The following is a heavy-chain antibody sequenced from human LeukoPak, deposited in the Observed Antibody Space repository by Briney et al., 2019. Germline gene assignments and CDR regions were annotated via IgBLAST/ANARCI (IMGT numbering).Heavy chain of an antibody. J-gene: IGHJ4*02. CDR1: GGSTSTSYY. V-gene: IGHV4-59*01. D-gene: IGHD1-7*01. Sequence: ASETLSLTCTVSGGSTSTSYYWSWIRQPPRKGLEWLGYIYHSGNTNYSPSLNSRVTISVDSSNNQFSLRLNSVTAADTALYYCAGTPIASTGTLFYWGLGTLVTVSS. CDR2: IYHSGNT. CDR3: AGTPIASTGTLFY.